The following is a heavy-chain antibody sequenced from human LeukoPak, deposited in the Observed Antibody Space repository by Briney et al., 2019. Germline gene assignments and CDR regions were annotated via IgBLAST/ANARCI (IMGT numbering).Heavy chain of an antibody. CDR1: GYTFTGYY. J-gene: IGHJ4*02. D-gene: IGHD1-26*01. V-gene: IGHV1-2*02. Sequence: ASVKVSCKASGYTFTGYYMHWVRQAPGQGLEWMGWINPNSGGTNYAQKFQGRVTMTRDTSISTAYMELSRLRSDDTAVYYCARDRIIVGAAFDYWGQGTLVTVSS. CDR3: ARDRIIVGAAFDY. CDR2: INPNSGGT.